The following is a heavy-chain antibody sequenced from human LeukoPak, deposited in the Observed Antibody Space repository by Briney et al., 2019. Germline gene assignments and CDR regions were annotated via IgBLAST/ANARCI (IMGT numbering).Heavy chain of an antibody. CDR2: IYYSGST. CDR3: ARHTYYYGSGSYPENYYGMDV. V-gene: IGHV4-38-2*02. D-gene: IGHD3-10*01. Sequence: PSETLSLTCTVSGYSISSGYYWGWIRQPPGKGLEWIGSIYYSGSTYYNPSLKSRVTISVDTSKNQFSLKLSSVTAADTAVYYCARHTYYYGSGSYPENYYGMDVWGQGTTVTVSS. J-gene: IGHJ6*02. CDR1: GYSISSGYY.